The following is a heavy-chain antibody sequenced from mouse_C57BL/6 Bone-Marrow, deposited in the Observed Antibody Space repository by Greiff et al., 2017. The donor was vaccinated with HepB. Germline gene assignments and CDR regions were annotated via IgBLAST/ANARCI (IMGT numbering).Heavy chain of an antibody. CDR2: IYPRDGST. CDR1: GYTFTDHT. Sequence: VQLQQSDAELVKPGASVKISCKVSGYTFTDHTIHWMKQRPEQGLEWIGYIYPRDGSTKYNEKFKGKATLTADKSSSTAYMQLNSLTSEDSAVYLCARYQLRLRYAMDYWGQGTSVTVSS. CDR3: ARYQLRLRYAMDY. D-gene: IGHD3-2*02. V-gene: IGHV1-78*01. J-gene: IGHJ4*01.